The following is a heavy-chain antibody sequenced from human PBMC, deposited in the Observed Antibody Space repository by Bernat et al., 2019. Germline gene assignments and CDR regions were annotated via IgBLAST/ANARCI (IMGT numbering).Heavy chain of an antibody. J-gene: IGHJ4*02. Sequence: QLQLQESGPGLVKPSETLSLTCTVSGGSISSSSYYWGWIRQPPGKGPEWIGSIYYSGSTYYNPSLKSRVTISVDTSKNQFSLKLSSVTAADTAVYYCAREGDIVATIIDYWGQGTLVTVSS. D-gene: IGHD5-12*01. CDR1: GGSISSSSYY. V-gene: IGHV4-39*02. CDR3: AREGDIVATIIDY. CDR2: IYYSGST.